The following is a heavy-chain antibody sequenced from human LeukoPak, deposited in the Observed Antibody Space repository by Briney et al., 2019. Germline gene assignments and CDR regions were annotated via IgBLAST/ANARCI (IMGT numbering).Heavy chain of an antibody. CDR2: INSDGSST. V-gene: IGHV3-74*01. D-gene: IGHD1-26*01. CDR3: TRSGRGGAFDI. J-gene: IGHJ3*02. Sequence: PGGSLRLSCAASGFTFSSYWMHWVRQAPGKGLVWVSRINSDGSSTSYADSVKGRFTISRDNAKNTLYLQMNSLRAEDTAVYYCTRSGRGGAFDIWGQGTRVTVSS. CDR1: GFTFSSYW.